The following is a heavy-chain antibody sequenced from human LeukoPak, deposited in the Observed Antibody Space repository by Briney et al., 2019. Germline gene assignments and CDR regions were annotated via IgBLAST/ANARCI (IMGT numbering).Heavy chain of an antibody. D-gene: IGHD2-8*01. CDR2: MNPNSGNT. J-gene: IGHJ4*02. CDR1: GYTFTSYD. V-gene: IGHV1-8*01. CDR3: AVARTNQKSALSFDY. Sequence: ASVKVSCKASGYTFTSYDINWVRQATGQGLEWMGWMNPNSGNTGYAQKFQGRVTMTMNTSISTAYMELSSLRSEDTAVYYCAVARTNQKSALSFDYWGQGTLVTVSS.